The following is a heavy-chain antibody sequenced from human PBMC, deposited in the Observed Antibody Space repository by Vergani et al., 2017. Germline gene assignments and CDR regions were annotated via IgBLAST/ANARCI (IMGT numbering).Heavy chain of an antibody. CDR3: ATGALQGSWPRGYYGMYV. Sequence: EVQLVESGGGLVQPGGSLRLSCAASGFSFSSYWMSWVRQAPGKGLEWVANIKQDGSEKYYVDSVKGRFSISRDNAKNSLYLQMNSLRAEDTAVYYCATGALQGSWPRGYYGMYVWGQGP. CDR1: GFSFSSYW. D-gene: IGHD6-13*01. CDR2: IKQDGSEK. J-gene: IGHJ6*02. V-gene: IGHV3-7*03.